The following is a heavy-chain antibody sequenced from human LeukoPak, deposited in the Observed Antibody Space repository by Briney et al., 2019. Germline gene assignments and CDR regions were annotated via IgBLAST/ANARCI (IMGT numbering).Heavy chain of an antibody. CDR1: GGTFSSYA. Sequence: SVKVSCKASGGTFSSYAISWVRQAPGQGLEWMGRIIPILGIANYAQKFQSRVTITADKSTSTAYMELSSLRSEDTAVYYCARDMGDTAMVTDYYYYGMDVWGQGTTVTVSS. CDR2: IIPILGIA. V-gene: IGHV1-69*04. D-gene: IGHD5-18*01. CDR3: ARDMGDTAMVTDYYYYGMDV. J-gene: IGHJ6*02.